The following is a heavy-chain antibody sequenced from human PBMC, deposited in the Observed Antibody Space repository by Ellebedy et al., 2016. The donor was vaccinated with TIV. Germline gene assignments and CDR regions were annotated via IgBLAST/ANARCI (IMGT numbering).Heavy chain of an antibody. D-gene: IGHD4-17*01. CDR2: ITNTGNNT. Sequence: PGGSLRLSCAASGFAFSSYAMNWVRQVPGKGLEWVSTITNTGNNTYYADSVKGRFTISRDSSKNTVFLEMSSLRVEDTAVYYCAKDRYGDYVVYFDYWGQGTLVTVSS. CDR1: GFAFSSYA. J-gene: IGHJ4*02. V-gene: IGHV3-23*01. CDR3: AKDRYGDYVVYFDY.